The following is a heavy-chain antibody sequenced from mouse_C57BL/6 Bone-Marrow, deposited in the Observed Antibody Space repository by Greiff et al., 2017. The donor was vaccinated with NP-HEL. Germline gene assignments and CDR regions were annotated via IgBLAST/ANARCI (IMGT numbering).Heavy chain of an antibody. CDR3: ASYYYGSSGGFYYYAMDY. CDR2: IWTGGGT. D-gene: IGHD1-1*01. CDR1: GFSLTSYA. J-gene: IGHJ4*01. V-gene: IGHV2-9-1*01. Sequence: VKLVESGPGLVAPSQSLSITCTVSGFSLTSYAISWVRQPPGKGLEGLGVIWTGGGTNYNSALKSRLSISKDNSKSQVFLKMNSLQTDDTARYYCASYYYGSSGGFYYYAMDYWGQGTSVTVSS.